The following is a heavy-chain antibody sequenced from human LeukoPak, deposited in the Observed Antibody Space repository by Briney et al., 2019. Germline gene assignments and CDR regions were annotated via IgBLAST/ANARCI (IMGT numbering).Heavy chain of an antibody. Sequence: GESLKISSRGSGNSFTRYCVVWVGRMPGKGLVLMGIIYPGDSDTRYSPSFQGQVTFSADKSISTAYLQWSSLKASDTAMYYCARGTGGYSSGFDYWGQGTLVTVSS. V-gene: IGHV5-51*01. CDR2: IYPGDSDT. D-gene: IGHD5-18*01. J-gene: IGHJ4*02. CDR3: ARGTGGYSSGFDY. CDR1: GNSFTRYC.